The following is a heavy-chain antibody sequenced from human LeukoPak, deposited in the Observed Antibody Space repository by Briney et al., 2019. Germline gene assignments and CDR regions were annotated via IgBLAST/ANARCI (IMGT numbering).Heavy chain of an antibody. J-gene: IGHJ4*02. CDR1: GGSISSSNW. CDR3: ARDRGDGSGSYWFDY. Sequence: KPSETLSLTCAVSGGSISSSNWWSWVRQPPGKGLEWIGEIYHSGSTNYNPSLKSRVAISVDTSKNQFSLKLSSVTAADTAVYYCARDRGDGSGSYWFDYWGQGTLVTVSS. CDR2: IYHSGST. V-gene: IGHV4-4*02. D-gene: IGHD3-10*01.